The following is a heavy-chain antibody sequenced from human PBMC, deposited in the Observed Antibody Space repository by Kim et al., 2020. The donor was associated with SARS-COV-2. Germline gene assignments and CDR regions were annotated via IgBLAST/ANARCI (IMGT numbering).Heavy chain of an antibody. Sequence: GGSLRLSCAASGFTFSSYSMNWVRQAPGKGLEWVSSISSSSSYIYYADSVKGRFTISRDNAKNSLYLQMNSLRAEDTAVYYCARDRYNWNDESVGSYMDVWGKGTAVTVSS. V-gene: IGHV3-21*01. CDR3: ARDRYNWNDESVGSYMDV. CDR2: ISSSSSYI. CDR1: GFTFSSYS. D-gene: IGHD1-20*01. J-gene: IGHJ6*03.